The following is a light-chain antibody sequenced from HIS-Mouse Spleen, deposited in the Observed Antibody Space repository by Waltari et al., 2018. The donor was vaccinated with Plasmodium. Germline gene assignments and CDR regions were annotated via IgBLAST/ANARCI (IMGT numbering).Light chain of an antibody. J-gene: IGLJ3*02. V-gene: IGLV3-10*01. Sequence: SYQLTQPPSLSVSPGQRARIPCPGGVLPKKYAFWYQQKSGQAPVLVIYEDSKRPAGIPERFSGSSAGTMATLTIRGAQVEDEADYDCYSTDSSGNHRVFGGGTKLTVL. CDR1: VLPKKY. CDR2: EDS. CDR3: YSTDSSGNHRV.